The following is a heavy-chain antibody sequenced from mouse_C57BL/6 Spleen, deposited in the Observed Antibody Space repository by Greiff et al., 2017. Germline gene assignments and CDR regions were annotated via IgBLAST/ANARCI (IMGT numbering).Heavy chain of an antibody. CDR1: GYAFSSSW. CDR2: IYPGDGDT. CDR3: ARVWDGVDY. Sequence: VQLQESGPELVKPGASVKISCKASGYAFSSSWMNWVKQRPGKGLEWIGRIYPGDGDTNYNGKFKGKATLTADKSSSTAYMQISSLTSEDSAVYFCARVWDGVDYWGQGTTLTVSS. D-gene: IGHD4-1*01. J-gene: IGHJ2*01. V-gene: IGHV1-82*01.